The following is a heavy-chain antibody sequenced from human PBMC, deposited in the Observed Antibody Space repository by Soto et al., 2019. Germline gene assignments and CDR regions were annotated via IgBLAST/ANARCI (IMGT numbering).Heavy chain of an antibody. Sequence: PSETLSLTCTVSGGSISSSSYYWGWIRQPPGKGLEWIGSIYYSGSTYYNPSLKSRVTISVDTSKNQFSLKLSSVTAADTAVYYCARLNLEYDSSGYYTSGNNWFDPWGQGTLVTVSS. D-gene: IGHD3-22*01. CDR1: GGSISSSSYY. CDR3: ARLNLEYDSSGYYTSGNNWFDP. CDR2: IYYSGST. J-gene: IGHJ5*02. V-gene: IGHV4-39*01.